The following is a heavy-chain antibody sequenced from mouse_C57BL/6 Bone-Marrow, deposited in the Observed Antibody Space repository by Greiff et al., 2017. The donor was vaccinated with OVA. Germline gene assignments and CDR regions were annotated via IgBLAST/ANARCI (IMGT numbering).Heavy chain of an antibody. D-gene: IGHD2-5*01. CDR1: GYTFTSYW. V-gene: IGHV1-69*01. J-gene: IGHJ3*01. CDR2: IDPSDSYT. Sequence: VQLQQPGAELVMPGASVKLSCKASGYTFTSYWMHWVKQRPGQGLEWIGEIDPSDSYTNSNQKFKGKSTLTVDKSSSTAYMQLSSLTSEDSAVYYCAKVDSNSLFAYWGQGTLVTVSA. CDR3: AKVDSNSLFAY.